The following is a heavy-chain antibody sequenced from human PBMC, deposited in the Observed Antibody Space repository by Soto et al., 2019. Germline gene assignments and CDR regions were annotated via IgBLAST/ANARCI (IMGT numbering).Heavy chain of an antibody. J-gene: IGHJ4*02. Sequence: GGSLRLSCAASGFTFSSYEMNWVRQAPGKGLEWVSYISSSGSTIYYADSVKGRFTISRDNAKNSLYLQMDSLRAEDTAVYYCAGSLRFLEWLPSYWGQGTLVTVSS. CDR1: GFTFSSYE. CDR3: AGSLRFLEWLPSY. CDR2: ISSSGSTI. D-gene: IGHD3-3*01. V-gene: IGHV3-48*03.